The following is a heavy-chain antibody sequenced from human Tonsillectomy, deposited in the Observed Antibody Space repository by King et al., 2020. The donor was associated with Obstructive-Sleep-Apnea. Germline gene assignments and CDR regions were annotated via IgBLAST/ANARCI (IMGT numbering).Heavy chain of an antibody. CDR2: IFYNGNT. D-gene: IGHD2-2*01. Sequence: QLQESGPGLVKPSQTLSLTCSVSGGSISSGSYYWSWIRQHPGKGLEWIGYIFYNGNTYYNPSLKSRLTISVEMSQNQFSLRLSSVTAADTAVYYCARVMCSSSTCKYFYGLDVWGPGTTVTVSS. CDR3: ARVMCSSSTCKYFYGLDV. CDR1: GGSISSGSYY. J-gene: IGHJ6*02. V-gene: IGHV4-31*03.